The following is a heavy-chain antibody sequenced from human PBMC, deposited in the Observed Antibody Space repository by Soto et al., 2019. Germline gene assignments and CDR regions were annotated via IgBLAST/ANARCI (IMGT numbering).Heavy chain of an antibody. Sequence: ASVKVSCKASGYTFTSYGISWVRQAPGQGLEWMGWISAYNGNTNYAQKLQGRVTMTTDTSTSTAYMELRSLRSDDTAVYYCAIYGGSYYYYYGMDVWGQGTTVTVSS. J-gene: IGHJ6*02. CDR3: AIYGGSYYYYYGMDV. V-gene: IGHV1-18*01. D-gene: IGHD2-15*01. CDR1: GYTFTSYG. CDR2: ISAYNGNT.